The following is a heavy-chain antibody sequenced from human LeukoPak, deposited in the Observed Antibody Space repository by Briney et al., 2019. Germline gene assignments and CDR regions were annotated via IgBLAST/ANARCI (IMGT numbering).Heavy chain of an antibody. V-gene: IGHV1-2*02. D-gene: IGHD3-22*01. CDR3: ARGFYDSRGYYLGY. CDR2: INPNSGGT. Sequence: ASVKVSCKASGGTFSSYAISWVRQAPGQGLEWMGWINPNSGGTNYAQKFQGRVTMTRDTSISTAYMELSRLRSDDTAVYYCARGFYDSRGYYLGYWGQGTLVTVSS. CDR1: GGTFSSYA. J-gene: IGHJ4*02.